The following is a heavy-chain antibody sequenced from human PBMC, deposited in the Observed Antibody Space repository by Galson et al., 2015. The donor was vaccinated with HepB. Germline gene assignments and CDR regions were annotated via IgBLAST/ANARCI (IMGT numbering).Heavy chain of an antibody. Sequence: SVKVSCKASGYTFTSYYMHWVRQAPGQGLEWMGIINPSGGSTSYAQKLQGRVTMTRDTSTSTVYMELNSLRSEDTAVYYCARDGLSGEAGHWGQGTLVTVSS. J-gene: IGHJ4*02. CDR2: INPSGGST. D-gene: IGHD3-16*02. V-gene: IGHV1-46*04. CDR3: ARDGLSGEAGH. CDR1: GYTFTSYY.